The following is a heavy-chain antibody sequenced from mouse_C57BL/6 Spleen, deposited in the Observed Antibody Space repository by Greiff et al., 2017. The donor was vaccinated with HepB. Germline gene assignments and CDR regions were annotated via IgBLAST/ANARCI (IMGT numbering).Heavy chain of an antibody. D-gene: IGHD1-1*01. CDR2: IYPGDGDT. CDR3: ARIRDYGSRGGYFDV. CDR1: GYAFSSSW. V-gene: IGHV1-82*01. J-gene: IGHJ1*03. Sequence: VQLKQSGPELVKPGASVKISCKASGYAFSSSWMNWVKQRPGKGLEWIGRIYPGDGDTNYNGKFKGKATLTADKSSSTAYMQLSSLTSEDSAVYFCARIRDYGSRGGYFDVWGTGTTVTVSS.